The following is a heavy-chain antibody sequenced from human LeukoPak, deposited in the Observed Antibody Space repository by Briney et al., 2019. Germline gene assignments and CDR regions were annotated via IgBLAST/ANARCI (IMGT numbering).Heavy chain of an antibody. V-gene: IGHV3-21*04. CDR2: ISSSSSYI. CDR3: ASLASGDWAFDI. CDR1: GFTFSSYS. Sequence: GGSLRLSCAASGFTFSSYSMNWVRQAPGKGLEWVSSISSSSSYIYYADSVKGRFTISRDNSKNTLYLQMNSLRAEDTAVYYCASLASGDWAFDIWGQGTMVTVSS. J-gene: IGHJ3*02. D-gene: IGHD2-21*01.